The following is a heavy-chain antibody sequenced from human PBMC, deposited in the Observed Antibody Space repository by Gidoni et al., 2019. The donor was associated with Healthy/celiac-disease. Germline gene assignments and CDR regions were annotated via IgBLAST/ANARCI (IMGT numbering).Heavy chain of an antibody. CDR3: ARGLPSPRLRFLEWLLVPDNWFDP. D-gene: IGHD3-3*01. Sequence: QVQLQESGPGLVKPSQTLSLTCTVSGGSISSGDYYWSWIRQPPGKGLEWIGYIYYSGSTYYNPSLKSRVTISVDTSKNQFSLKLSSVTAADTAVYYCARGLPSPRLRFLEWLLVPDNWFDPWGQGTLVTVSS. J-gene: IGHJ5*02. V-gene: IGHV4-30-4*01. CDR1: GGSISSGDYY. CDR2: IYYSGST.